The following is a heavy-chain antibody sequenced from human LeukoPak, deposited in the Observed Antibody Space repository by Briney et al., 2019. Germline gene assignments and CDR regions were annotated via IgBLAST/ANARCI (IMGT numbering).Heavy chain of an antibody. D-gene: IGHD3-10*01. Sequence: ASVKVSCKASGYTFTSYDINWVRQATGQGLEWMGWMNPNSGNTGYAQKFQGRVTFTRNTSINTAFMELSSLRSDDTAVYYCTRVNYYGSGFDYWGQGTRVTVSS. J-gene: IGHJ4*02. CDR1: GYTFTSYD. V-gene: IGHV1-8*03. CDR3: TRVNYYGSGFDY. CDR2: MNPNSGNT.